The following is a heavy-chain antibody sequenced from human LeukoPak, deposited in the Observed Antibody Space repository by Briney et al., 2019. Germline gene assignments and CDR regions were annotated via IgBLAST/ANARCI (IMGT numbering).Heavy chain of an antibody. D-gene: IGHD1-26*01. J-gene: IGHJ4*02. CDR2: ISGDGSVT. CDR1: GFAFDSYA. V-gene: IGHV3-23*01. CDR3: AKDKRGGSDYVYFDY. Sequence: GGSLRLSCAASGFAFDSYAMNWVRLAPGKGLEWVSTISGDGSVTYFADSVRGRFTISRDNSKDTLYLHMNRLRAEDTAIYFCAKDKRGGSDYVYFDYWGQGTLLTVSS.